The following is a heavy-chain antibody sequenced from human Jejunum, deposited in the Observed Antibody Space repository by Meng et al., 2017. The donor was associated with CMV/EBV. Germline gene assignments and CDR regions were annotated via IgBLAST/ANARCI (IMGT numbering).Heavy chain of an antibody. Sequence: GGSNNSYAHYWGWIRQPPGKGLEWIGSVSYGGSTYYNPSLRSRVTISLDTSKNHFSLKLTSVTAADAAVYYCAYYYDSSGYGRYFDYWGQGTLVTVSS. CDR2: VSYGGST. CDR1: GGSNNSYAHY. J-gene: IGHJ4*02. V-gene: IGHV4-39*07. CDR3: AYYYDSSGYGRYFDY. D-gene: IGHD3-22*01.